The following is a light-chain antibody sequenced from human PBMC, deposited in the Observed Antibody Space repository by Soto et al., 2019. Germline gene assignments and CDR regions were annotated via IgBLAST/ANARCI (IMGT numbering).Light chain of an antibody. V-gene: IGKV3D-15*01. CDR2: GAS. Sequence: IMMTQSPATLSVSPGETATLSCRASQSVGGNLAWYQQKPGQAPRLLIYGASTRATGIPARFSGSGSGTDFTLTISSLEPEDFAIYYCQQYNNWPPITFGQGTRLEIK. CDR3: QQYNNWPPIT. CDR1: QSVGGN. J-gene: IGKJ5*01.